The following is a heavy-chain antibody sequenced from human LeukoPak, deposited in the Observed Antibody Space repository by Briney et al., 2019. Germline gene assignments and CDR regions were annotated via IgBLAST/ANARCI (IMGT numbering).Heavy chain of an antibody. CDR2: IYASGIT. V-gene: IGHV4-4*09. CDR3: ARRVATTTEAYFDY. Sequence: SETLSLTCTVSGGSISSYYWSWIRQPPGKGLEWIGFIYASGITNYNPSLKSRVTISVDRSKNQFSLILTSVTAADTALYYCARRVATTTEAYFDYWGQGTLVTASS. CDR1: GGSISSYY. D-gene: IGHD5-12*01. J-gene: IGHJ4*02.